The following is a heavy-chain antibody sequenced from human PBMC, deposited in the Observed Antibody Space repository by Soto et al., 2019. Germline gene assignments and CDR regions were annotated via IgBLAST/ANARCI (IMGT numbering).Heavy chain of an antibody. CDR1: GGSISPNY. CDR3: ARLGGYFQALDS. D-gene: IGHD3-22*01. J-gene: IGHJ4*02. Sequence: QVQLQESGPGLVKPSETLSLTCTVSGGSISPNYWSWIRQPPGKGLEWIGYIYFGGTTMYNPTLRSRVTISVDTSKNQFSRKLTSVTAADTAVYYCARLGGYFQALDSWGQGTLVTVSS. V-gene: IGHV4-59*08. CDR2: IYFGGTT.